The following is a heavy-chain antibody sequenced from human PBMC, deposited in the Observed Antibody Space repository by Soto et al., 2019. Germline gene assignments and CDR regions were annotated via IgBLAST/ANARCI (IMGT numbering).Heavy chain of an antibody. CDR3: AKGSGIAAPLSAFDI. CDR1: GFTFSSYG. V-gene: IGHV3-30*18. Sequence: PGGSLRLSCAASGFTFSSYGMHWVRQAPGKGLEWVAVISYDGSNKYYADSVKGRFTISRDNSKNTLYLQMNSLRAEDTAVYYCAKGSGIAAPLSAFDIWGQGTMVTVS. CDR2: ISYDGSNK. D-gene: IGHD6-13*01. J-gene: IGHJ3*02.